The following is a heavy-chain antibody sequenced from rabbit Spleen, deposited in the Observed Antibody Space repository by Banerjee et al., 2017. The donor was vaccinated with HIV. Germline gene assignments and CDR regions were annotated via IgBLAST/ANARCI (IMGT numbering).Heavy chain of an antibody. D-gene: IGHD1-1*01. V-gene: IGHV1S40*01. CDR3: ARDTRSSFSSYGMDL. CDR2: IDTGSSGFT. Sequence: QSLEESGGDLVKPGASLTLTCIASGVSFSGNSYMCWVRKAPGKGLEWIACIDTGSSGFTYFASWAKGRFTFSKTSSTTVTLQMTSLTAADTATYFCARDTRSSFSSYGMDLWGQGTLVTVS. CDR1: GVSFSGNSY. J-gene: IGHJ6*01.